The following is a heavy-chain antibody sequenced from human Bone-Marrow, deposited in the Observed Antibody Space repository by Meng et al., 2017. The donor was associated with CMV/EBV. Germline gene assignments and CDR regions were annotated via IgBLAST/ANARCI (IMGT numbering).Heavy chain of an antibody. J-gene: IGHJ4*02. CDR2: IYSGGSST. CDR1: GFTVSSNY. D-gene: IGHD3-22*01. Sequence: GGSLRLSCAASGFTVSSNYMSWVRQAPGKGLEWVSVIYSGGSSTYYADSVKGRFTISRDNAKNSLYLQMNSLRAEDTALYYCARLGSGYYTDYWGQGTLVTVSS. V-gene: IGHV3-53*01. CDR3: ARLGSGYYTDY.